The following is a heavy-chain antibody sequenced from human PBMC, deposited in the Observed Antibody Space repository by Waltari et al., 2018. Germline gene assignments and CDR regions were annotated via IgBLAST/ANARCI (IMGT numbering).Heavy chain of an antibody. D-gene: IGHD1-26*01. V-gene: IGHV3-23*01. CDR1: GFTVSSYA. CDR3: AKHTGATFDYYYYMDV. J-gene: IGHJ6*03. CDR2: ISGSGGST. Sequence: EVQLLESGGGLVQPGGSLRLSCAASGFTVSSYALRWVRQAPGKGLEWVSVISGSGGSTYYADSVKGRFTISRDNSKNTLYLQMNSLRAEDTAVFYCAKHTGATFDYYYYMDVWGKGTTVTVSS.